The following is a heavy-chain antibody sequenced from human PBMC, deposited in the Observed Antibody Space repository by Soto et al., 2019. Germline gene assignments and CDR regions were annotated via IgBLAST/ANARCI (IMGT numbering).Heavy chain of an antibody. V-gene: IGHV1-2*02. Sequence: ASVKVSCKASGYTFTGYYMHWVRQAPGQGLEWMGWINPNSGGTNYAQKFQGRVTMTRDTSISTAYMELSRLRSDDTAVYYCARAPYYDFWSGYYPRAGYYYYGMDVWGQGTTVTVSS. CDR2: INPNSGGT. CDR3: ARAPYYDFWSGYYPRAGYYYYGMDV. D-gene: IGHD3-3*01. CDR1: GYTFTGYY. J-gene: IGHJ6*02.